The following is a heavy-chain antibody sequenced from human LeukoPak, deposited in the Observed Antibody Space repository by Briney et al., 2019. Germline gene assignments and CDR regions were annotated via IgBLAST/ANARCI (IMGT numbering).Heavy chain of an antibody. CDR3: ARKTYCSGGRCYGENWFDP. J-gene: IGHJ5*02. Sequence: SETLSLTCAVYGGSFSGYYWSWIRQPPGKGLEWIGEINHSGSTNYNPSLKSRVTISVDTSKNQFSLKLSSVTAADTAVYYCARKTYCSGGRCYGENWFDPWGQGILVTVSS. CDR1: GGSFSGYY. CDR2: INHSGST. V-gene: IGHV4-34*01. D-gene: IGHD2-15*01.